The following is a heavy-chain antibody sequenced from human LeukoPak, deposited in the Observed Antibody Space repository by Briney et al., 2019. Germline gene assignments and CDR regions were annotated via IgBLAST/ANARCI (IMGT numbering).Heavy chain of an antibody. J-gene: IGHJ4*02. CDR1: GFTFSSYA. Sequence: GGSLRLSCAASGFTFSSYAMSWVRQAPGKGLEWVSAISGSGGSTYYADSVKGRFTISRDNSKNTLYLQMNSLRAEDTAVYYCAKVIVVLPAAIPYFDYWGQGTLVTVSS. CDR3: AKVIVVLPAAIPYFDY. D-gene: IGHD2-2*02. CDR2: ISGSGGST. V-gene: IGHV3-23*01.